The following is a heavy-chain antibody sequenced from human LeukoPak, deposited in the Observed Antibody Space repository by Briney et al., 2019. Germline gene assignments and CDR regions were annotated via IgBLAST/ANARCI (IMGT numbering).Heavy chain of an antibody. D-gene: IGHD3-3*01. Sequence: GGSLRLSCAASGFTVSSYAMSWVRQAPGKGLEWVSAISGSGGSTYYADSVKGRFTISRDNSKNTLYLQMNSLRAEDTAVYYCAKIAYYDFWSGYYTFDYWGQGTLVTVSS. J-gene: IGHJ4*02. CDR1: GFTVSSYA. CDR3: AKIAYYDFWSGYYTFDY. CDR2: ISGSGGST. V-gene: IGHV3-23*01.